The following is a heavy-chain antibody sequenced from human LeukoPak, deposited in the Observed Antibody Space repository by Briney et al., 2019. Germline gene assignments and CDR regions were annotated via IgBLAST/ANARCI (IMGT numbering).Heavy chain of an antibody. D-gene: IGHD3-10*01. CDR1: GYTFTSYG. CDR3: ARGYRRGVIRGNYCYYYYMDV. V-gene: IGHV1-8*02. J-gene: IGHJ6*03. CDR2: MNPNSGNT. Sequence: ASVKVSCKASGYTFTSYGISWVRQATGQGLEWMGWMNPNSGNTGYAQKFQDRVTMTRNTSMNTAYMELSGLRSEDTAVYYCARGYRRGVIRGNYCYYYYMDVWGKGTTVTISS.